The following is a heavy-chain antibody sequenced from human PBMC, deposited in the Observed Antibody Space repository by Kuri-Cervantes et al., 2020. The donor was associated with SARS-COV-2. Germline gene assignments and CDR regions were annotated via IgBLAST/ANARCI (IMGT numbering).Heavy chain of an antibody. CDR3: ASEYSTTTFRPAGNSYNKYFDY. V-gene: IGHV4-39*07. J-gene: IGHJ4*02. CDR1: GGSISSSSYY. D-gene: IGHD2-2*01. Sequence: ESLKISCTVSGGSISSSSYYWGWIRQPPGKGLEWIGSINHSGSTNYNPSLKSRVTISVDTSKNQFSLELTSVTAADTVIYYCASEYSTTTFRPAGNSYNKYFDYWGQGTQVTVSS. CDR2: INHSGST.